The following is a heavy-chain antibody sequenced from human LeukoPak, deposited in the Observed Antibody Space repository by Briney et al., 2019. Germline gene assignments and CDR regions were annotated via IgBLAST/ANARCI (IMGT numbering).Heavy chain of an antibody. J-gene: IGHJ5*02. CDR3: SRGPRFDP. V-gene: IGHV1-8*01. CDR2: VNPNSGDT. Sequence: ASVKVSRKTSGYSFNIYEINWVRQATGQGLEWMGWVNPNSGDTDYAQKFQGRLTMTRNTSISTAYMELSGLRLEDTAVYYRSRGPRFDPWGQGTQVTVSS. CDR1: GYSFNIYE.